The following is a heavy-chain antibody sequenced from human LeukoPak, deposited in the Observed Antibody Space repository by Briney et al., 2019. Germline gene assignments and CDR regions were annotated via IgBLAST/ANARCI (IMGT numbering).Heavy chain of an antibody. J-gene: IGHJ4*02. CDR3: ARASPAAIDY. CDR1: GGSISSHY. V-gene: IGHV4-59*11. Sequence: SETLSLTCTVSGGSISSHYWSWIRQPPGKGLEWIGYIYYSGSTNYNPSLKSRVTISVDTSKNQFSLKLSSVTAADTAVYYCARASPAAIDYWGQGTLVNVSS. CDR2: IYYSGST. D-gene: IGHD2-2*02.